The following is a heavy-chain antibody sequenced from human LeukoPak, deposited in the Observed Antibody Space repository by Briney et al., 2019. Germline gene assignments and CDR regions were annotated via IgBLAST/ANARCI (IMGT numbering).Heavy chain of an antibody. D-gene: IGHD4-17*01. J-gene: IGHJ4*02. CDR1: GFTFSSYG. CDR3: ARDLSSTVTTGTGRH. V-gene: IGHV3-30*02. Sequence: GGSLRLSCAASGFTFSSYGMHWVRQAPGKGLEWVAFIRYDGSNKYYADSVKGRFTISRDNSKNTLYLQMNSLRAEDTAVYYCARDLSSTVTTGTGRHWGQGTLVTVSS. CDR2: IRYDGSNK.